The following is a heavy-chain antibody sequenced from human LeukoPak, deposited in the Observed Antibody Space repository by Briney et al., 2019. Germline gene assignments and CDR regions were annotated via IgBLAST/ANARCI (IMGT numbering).Heavy chain of an antibody. Sequence: SETLSLTCAVYGGSFSGYYWSWIRQPPGKGLEWIGEINHSGSTNYNPSLKSRVTISVDTSKNQFSLKLSSVTAADTAVYYCARRRGYYGSGYYFDYWGQGTLVTVPS. CDR1: GGSFSGYY. CDR3: ARRRGYYGSGYYFDY. J-gene: IGHJ4*02. CDR2: INHSGST. D-gene: IGHD3-10*01. V-gene: IGHV4-34*01.